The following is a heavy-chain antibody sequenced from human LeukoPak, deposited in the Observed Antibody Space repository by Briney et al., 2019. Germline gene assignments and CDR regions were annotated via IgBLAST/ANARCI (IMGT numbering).Heavy chain of an antibody. J-gene: IGHJ3*02. CDR3: ARRPKGSAFDI. V-gene: IGHV3-66*02. Sequence: PGGSLRLSCAASGFTVSSNYMSWVRQAPGKGLEWVSVIYSGGSTYYADSVKGRFTIFRDNSKNTLYLQMNSLRAEDTAVYYCARRPKGSAFDIWGQGTMVTVSS. D-gene: IGHD2-15*01. CDR1: GFTVSSNY. CDR2: IYSGGST.